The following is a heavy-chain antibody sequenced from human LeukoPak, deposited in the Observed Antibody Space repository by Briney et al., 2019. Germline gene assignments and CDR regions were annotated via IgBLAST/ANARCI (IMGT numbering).Heavy chain of an antibody. D-gene: IGHD3-3*01. J-gene: IGHJ4*02. CDR2: IYYSGCT. V-gene: IGHV4-39*01. CDR1: GGSISSSSYY. Sequence: SETLSLTCTVSGGSISSSSYYWGWIRQPPGKGLEWIGSIYYSGCTYYNPSLRSRVTISVDTYKNQFSLKLSSVTAADTAVYYCARHLNYDFDYWGQGTLVTVSS. CDR3: ARHLNYDFDY.